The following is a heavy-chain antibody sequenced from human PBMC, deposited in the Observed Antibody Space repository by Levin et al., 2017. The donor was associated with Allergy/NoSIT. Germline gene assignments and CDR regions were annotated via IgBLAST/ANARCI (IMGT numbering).Heavy chain of an antibody. D-gene: IGHD3-3*01. Sequence: GGSLRLSCAASGFTFSSYAMSWVRQAPGKGLEWVSAISGSGGSTYYADSVKGRFTISRDNSKNTLYLQMNSLRAEDTAVYYCAKDLHDPSTIFGVVIIRPMQPSFDYWGQGTLVTVSS. V-gene: IGHV3-23*01. CDR2: ISGSGGST. J-gene: IGHJ4*02. CDR1: GFTFSSYA. CDR3: AKDLHDPSTIFGVVIIRPMQPSFDY.